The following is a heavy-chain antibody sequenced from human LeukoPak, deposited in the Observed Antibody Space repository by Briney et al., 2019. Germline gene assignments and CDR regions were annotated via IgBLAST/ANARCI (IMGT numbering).Heavy chain of an antibody. CDR1: GGSISTNNW. CDR3: ARAPLSGTYCTDAFDI. Sequence: SGTLSLTCAVSGGSISTNNWWTWVRQPPGKGLEWIGEIHHSGSTDYNPSLKSRVTISPDKSKNQFSLTLPSVTAADTAVYFCARAPLSGTYCTDAFDIWGQGTMVTVSS. J-gene: IGHJ3*02. D-gene: IGHD1-26*01. CDR2: IHHSGST. V-gene: IGHV4-4*02.